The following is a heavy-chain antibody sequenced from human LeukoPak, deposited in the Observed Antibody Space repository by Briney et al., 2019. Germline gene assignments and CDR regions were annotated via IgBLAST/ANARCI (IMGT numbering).Heavy chain of an antibody. V-gene: IGHV3-21*01. D-gene: IGHD4-17*01. CDR2: ISSSSNYI. CDR1: GFTFSTYS. J-gene: IGHJ5*02. CDR3: ARTTVTTRLGWFDP. Sequence: KSGGSLRLSCAASGFTFSTYSMNWVRQAPGKGLEWVSSISSSSNYIYYADSVKGRFTISRDNAKNSLYLQMNSLRAEDTAVYYCARTTVTTRLGWFDPWGQGTLVTVSS.